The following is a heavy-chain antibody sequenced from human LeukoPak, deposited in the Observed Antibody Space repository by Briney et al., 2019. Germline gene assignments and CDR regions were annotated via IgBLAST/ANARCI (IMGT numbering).Heavy chain of an antibody. D-gene: IGHD2-8*01. V-gene: IGHV3-15*01. CDR2: IKSKTDGGTT. CDR1: GFTFSNAW. CDR3: TTDQVGYCTNGVCRPWVYYYYIDL. J-gene: IGHJ6*03. Sequence: GGSLRHSCAASGFTFSNAWMSWGRQAPGEGRGGGGRIKSKTDGGTTDYAAPGKGRFTSSREDSKNTMYLQMNSVKTADTAVYYCTTDQVGYCTNGVCRPWVYYYYIDLWGQGTPVTVSS.